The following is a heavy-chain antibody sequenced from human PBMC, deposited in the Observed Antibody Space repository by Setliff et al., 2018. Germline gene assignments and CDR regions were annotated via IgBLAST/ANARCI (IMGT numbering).Heavy chain of an antibody. D-gene: IGHD6-19*01. J-gene: IGHJ6*03. V-gene: IGHV4-4*07. CDR3: AREQWLDPPGYYYMDV. CDR2: IYIGGSA. Sequence: SETLSLTCTVSGGSISSYYWSWIRQPAGKGLEWIGRIYIGGSANYNPSLKSRVTMSIDTSKNQSSLKLNSVTAADMAVYYCAREQWLDPPGYYYMDVWAKGTTVTVSS. CDR1: GGSISSYY.